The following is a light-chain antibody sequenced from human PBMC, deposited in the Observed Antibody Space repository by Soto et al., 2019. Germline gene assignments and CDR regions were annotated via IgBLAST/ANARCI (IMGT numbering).Light chain of an antibody. CDR3: QQYGNSPRGT. Sequence: EIVLTQSPDTLSLSPGERASLSCRASQSVTSNYLAWYQQKPGQAPRLLIYGASSRATGIPDRFSGSGSGTDFSLTISRLEPEDFAVYYCQQYGNSPRGTFGQGTKVDNK. CDR1: QSVTSNY. J-gene: IGKJ1*01. V-gene: IGKV3-20*01. CDR2: GAS.